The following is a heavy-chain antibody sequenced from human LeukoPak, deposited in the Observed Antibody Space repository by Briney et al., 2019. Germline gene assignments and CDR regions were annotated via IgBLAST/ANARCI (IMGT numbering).Heavy chain of an antibody. CDR1: GGSFSGYY. CDR3: ARQRRVRGAKEVYYYYYYYMDV. CDR2: INHSGST. D-gene: IGHD3-10*01. V-gene: IGHV4-34*01. J-gene: IGHJ6*03. Sequence: PSETLSLTCTVYGGSFSGYYWSWIRQPPGKGLEWIGEINHSGSTNYNPSLKSRVTISVDTSKNQFSLKLSSVTAADTAVYYCARQRRVRGAKEVYYYYYYYMDVWGKGTTVTISS.